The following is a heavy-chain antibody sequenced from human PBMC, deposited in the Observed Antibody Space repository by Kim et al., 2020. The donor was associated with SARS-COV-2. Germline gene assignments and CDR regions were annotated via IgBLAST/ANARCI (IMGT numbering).Heavy chain of an antibody. J-gene: IGHJ6*02. CDR1: GDSITSHHW. V-gene: IGHV4-4*02. D-gene: IGHD3-3*01. CDR3: ARLIVIIPPTTGVGKYTALDV. Sequence: SETLSLTCTVSGDSITSHHWWTWVRQTSGKGLEWIGEVYQSGATNYNPSLGSRVTISIDRSQSQFSLSLTSVTAADTAVYYCARLIVIIPPTTGVGKYTALDVWGQGTRVIVSS. CDR2: VYQSGAT.